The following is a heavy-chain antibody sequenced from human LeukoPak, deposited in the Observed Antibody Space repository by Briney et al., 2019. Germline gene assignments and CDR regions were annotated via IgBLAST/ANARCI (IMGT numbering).Heavy chain of an antibody. CDR2: ISYSGRVI. CDR1: GFTFDTFG. CDR3: ARDDSGYYYYMDF. Sequence: GGSLRLSCAASGFTFDTFGMHWVRRAPGQGLEWLSYISYSGRVIYYADSVKGRFTISRGNDENSLYLQMSSLRAEDTAVYYCARDDSGYYYYMDFWGEGTTVTVSS. V-gene: IGHV3-48*01. D-gene: IGHD3-10*01. J-gene: IGHJ6*03.